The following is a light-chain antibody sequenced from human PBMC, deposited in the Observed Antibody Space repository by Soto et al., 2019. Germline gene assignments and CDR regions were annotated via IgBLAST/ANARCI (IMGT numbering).Light chain of an antibody. CDR3: STFGGSKV. CDR2: EVT. Sequence: QSALTQPPSASGSPGQSVTIFCSGTSSDVGANNYVSWYQQHPGKAPKLMMYEVTKRPSGVPDRFSGSKSGNTASLTVSGLQADDEADYYCSTFGGSKVFGGGTKLTVL. V-gene: IGLV2-8*01. CDR1: SSDVGANNY. J-gene: IGLJ2*01.